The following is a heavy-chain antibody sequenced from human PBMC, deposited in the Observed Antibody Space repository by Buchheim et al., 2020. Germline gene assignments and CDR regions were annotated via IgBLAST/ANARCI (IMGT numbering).Heavy chain of an antibody. CDR1: GFTFSNYW. CDR2: INQDGSEK. J-gene: IGHJ5*02. CDR3: ARTSVTIGSGWFDP. Sequence: EVQLVESGGGLVQPGGSLRLSREASGFTFSNYWMNWVRQAPVKGLEWLANINQDGSEKYYVDSVKGRFTISRDNAKNSLYLQMNSLRAEDTAVYYCARTSVTIGSGWFDPWGQGTL. D-gene: IGHD4-17*01. V-gene: IGHV3-7*01.